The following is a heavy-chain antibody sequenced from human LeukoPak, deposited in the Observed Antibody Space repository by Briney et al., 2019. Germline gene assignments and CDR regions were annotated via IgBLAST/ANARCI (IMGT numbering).Heavy chain of an antibody. CDR3: ARVRAPSLGYCTSTSCHYFDY. CDR2: IYQSGST. J-gene: IGHJ4*02. CDR1: GGSIIGYY. V-gene: IGHV4-59*12. Sequence: SETLSLTCTVSGGSIIGYYWSWIRQPPGKGLEWIGEIYQSGSTNYNPSLKSRVTISVDKSKNQFSLNLVSVTAADTAVYYCARVRAPSLGYCTSTSCHYFDYWGQGTLVTVSS. D-gene: IGHD2-2*01.